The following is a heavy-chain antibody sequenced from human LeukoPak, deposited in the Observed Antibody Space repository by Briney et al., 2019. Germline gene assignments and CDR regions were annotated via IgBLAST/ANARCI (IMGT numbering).Heavy chain of an antibody. V-gene: IGHV3-23*01. CDR2: ISGSDGST. J-gene: IGHJ4*02. D-gene: IGHD6-13*01. CDR1: GFTFSSYA. Sequence: GGSLTLSCAASGFTFSSYAMSWVRQAPGKGLAWVSAISGSDGSTYYADSVKGRFTISRDNSKNTLYLQMNSLRAEDTAVYYCAKSPYSSPTNYFDYWGPGTLVTVSS. CDR3: AKSPYSSPTNYFDY.